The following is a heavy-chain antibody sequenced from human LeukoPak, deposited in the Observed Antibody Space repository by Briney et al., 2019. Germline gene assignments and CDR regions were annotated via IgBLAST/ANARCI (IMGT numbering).Heavy chain of an antibody. J-gene: IGHJ3*02. CDR3: AKVTAAAGISGYDAFNI. CDR2: ISGSGGST. D-gene: IGHD6-13*01. CDR1: GFTFGSYA. Sequence: GGSLRLSCAASGFTFGSYAMSWVRQAPGKGLEWVSAISGSGGSTYYADSVKGRFTISRDNSKNTLYLQMNSLRAEDTAVYYCAKVTAAAGISGYDAFNIWGQGTMVTVSS. V-gene: IGHV3-23*01.